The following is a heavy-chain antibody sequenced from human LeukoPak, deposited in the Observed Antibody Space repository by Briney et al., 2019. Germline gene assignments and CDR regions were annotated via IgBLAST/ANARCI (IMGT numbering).Heavy chain of an antibody. CDR1: GFTFSSYA. CDR2: IGSNGGST. D-gene: IGHD6-6*01. Sequence: GGSLRLSCAASGFTFSSYAMHWVRQAPGKGLEYVSAIGSNGGSTYYANSVKGRFTISRDNSKNTLYLQMGSLRAEDMAVYYCARDRAARGYYYYYMDVWGKGTTVTVSS. J-gene: IGHJ6*03. CDR3: ARDRAARGYYYYYMDV. V-gene: IGHV3-64*01.